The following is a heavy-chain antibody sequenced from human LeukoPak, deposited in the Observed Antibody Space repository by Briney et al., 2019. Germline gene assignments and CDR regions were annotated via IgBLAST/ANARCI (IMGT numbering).Heavy chain of an antibody. CDR3: AKDLQRSYYDSSGYYDY. Sequence: GGSLRLSCAVSGFIFSSYWMNWVRQAPGKGLEWVSAISGSGGSTYYADSVKGRFTISRDNSKNTLYLQMNSLRAEDTAVYYCAKDLQRSYYDSSGYYDYWGQGTLVTVSS. J-gene: IGHJ4*02. CDR1: GFIFSSYW. D-gene: IGHD3-22*01. CDR2: ISGSGGST. V-gene: IGHV3-23*01.